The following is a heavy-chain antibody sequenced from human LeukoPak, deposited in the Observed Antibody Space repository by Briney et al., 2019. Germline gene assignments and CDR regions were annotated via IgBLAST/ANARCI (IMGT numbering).Heavy chain of an antibody. Sequence: PSETLSLTCTVSGGSISSGGYYWSWIRQHPGKGLEWIGYIYYSGSTYYNPSLKSRVTISVDTSKNQFSLKLSSVTAADTAVYYCARGSSAAGFDYWGQGTLVTVSS. CDR3: ARGSSAAGFDY. V-gene: IGHV4-31*03. CDR2: IYYSGST. J-gene: IGHJ4*02. CDR1: GGSISSGGYY. D-gene: IGHD6-13*01.